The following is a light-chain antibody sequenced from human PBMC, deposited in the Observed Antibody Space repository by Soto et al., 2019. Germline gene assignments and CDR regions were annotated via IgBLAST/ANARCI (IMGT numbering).Light chain of an antibody. CDR3: ISYTANYLHV. J-gene: IGLJ1*01. CDR2: DVT. CDR1: SSDVGGYNY. Sequence: QSALTQPASVSGSPGQSITISCTGTSSDVGGYNYVSWYQQQPGRAPKLMIHDVTYRPSGVSYRFSGSKSGNTASLTISGLQADDEADYSCISYTANYLHVFGTVTKVTDL. V-gene: IGLV2-14*01.